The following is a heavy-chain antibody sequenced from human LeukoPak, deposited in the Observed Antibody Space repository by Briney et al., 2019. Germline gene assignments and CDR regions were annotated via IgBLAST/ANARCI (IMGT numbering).Heavy chain of an antibody. CDR2: ITIDGSST. J-gene: IGHJ4*02. D-gene: IGHD6-19*01. Sequence: GGSLRLSCVASTVTSRNSWMHWVRQAPGKGLVWVSRITIDGSSTTYADSVKGRFTISRDSAKNTLYQQMNSLRAEDTAVHYCAKESNGWYKAYWGQGTLVTVSS. CDR1: TVTSRNSW. CDR3: AKESNGWYKAY. V-gene: IGHV3-74*03.